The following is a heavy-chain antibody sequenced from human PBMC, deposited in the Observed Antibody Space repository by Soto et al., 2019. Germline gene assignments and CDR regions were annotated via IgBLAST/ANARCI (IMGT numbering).Heavy chain of an antibody. CDR2: IYHSGST. J-gene: IGHJ5*02. D-gene: IGHD2-2*01. V-gene: IGHV4-4*02. CDR3: ARAVGYCISTSCRNWFDP. Sequence: SETLSLTCAVSGDSISSSNWWNWVRQPPGKGLEWIGEIYHSGSTNYNPSLKSRVTISVDRSKNQFSLKLSSVTAADTAVYYCARAVGYCISTSCRNWFDPWGQGTLVTVSS. CDR1: GDSISSSNW.